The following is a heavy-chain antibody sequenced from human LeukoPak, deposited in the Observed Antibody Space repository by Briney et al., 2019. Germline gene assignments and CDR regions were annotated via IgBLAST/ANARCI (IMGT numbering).Heavy chain of an antibody. CDR2: ISYDGSNK. CDR3: ARSSTYGDYDWFDP. V-gene: IGHV3-30*04. J-gene: IGHJ5*02. Sequence: GGSLRLSCGASGFTFSSYAMHWVRQAPGKGLEWVAVISYDGSNKYYADSVKGRFTISRDNSKNTLYLQMNSLRAEDTAVYYCARSSTYGDYDWFDPWGQGTLVTVSS. CDR1: GFTFSSYA. D-gene: IGHD4-17*01.